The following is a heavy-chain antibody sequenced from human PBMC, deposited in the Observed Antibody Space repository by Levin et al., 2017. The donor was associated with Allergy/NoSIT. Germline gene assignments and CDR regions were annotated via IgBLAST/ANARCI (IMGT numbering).Heavy chain of an antibody. D-gene: IGHD2-8*02. CDR1: GFTFSTYP. Sequence: RGESLKISCAASGFTFSTYPMNWVRQAPGKGLEWISYIRGNSDAISYADSVKGRFTISRDNAQNSLYLQMNSLRAADTAVYYCARDHSWSSDSWGQGTLVTVSS. J-gene: IGHJ4*02. CDR3: ARDHSWSSDS. CDR2: IRGNSDAI. V-gene: IGHV3-48*04.